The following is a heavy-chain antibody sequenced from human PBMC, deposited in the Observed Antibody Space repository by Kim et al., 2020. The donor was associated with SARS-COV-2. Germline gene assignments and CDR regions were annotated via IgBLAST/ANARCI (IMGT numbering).Heavy chain of an antibody. J-gene: IGHJ4*02. Sequence: TSYEQKFQGRVTMTRDTSTSTVYMELSSLRSEDTAVYYCAIPYGSPGLDYWGQGTLVTVSS. D-gene: IGHD1-26*01. V-gene: IGHV1-46*01. CDR2: T. CDR3: AIPYGSPGLDY.